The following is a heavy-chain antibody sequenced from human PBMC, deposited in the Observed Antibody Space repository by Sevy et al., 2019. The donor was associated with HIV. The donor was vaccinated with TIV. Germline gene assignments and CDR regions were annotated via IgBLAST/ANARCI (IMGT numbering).Heavy chain of an antibody. CDR2: LYNSGGT. CDR3: ARHVRAMAYCDY. Sequence: SETLSLTCAVSGYSISSGYYWAWIRQPPGKGLEWIGSLYNSGGTYYNPSLKSRVAMSVDTSKNQFSLKLYSVTAADTAVYYCARHVRAMAYCDYWGQGTLVTVSS. CDR1: GYSISSGYY. J-gene: IGHJ4*02. V-gene: IGHV4-38-2*01.